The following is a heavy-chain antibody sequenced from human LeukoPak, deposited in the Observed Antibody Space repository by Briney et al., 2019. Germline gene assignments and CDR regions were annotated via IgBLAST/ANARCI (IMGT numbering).Heavy chain of an antibody. CDR1: GYSITSGAYY. J-gene: IGHJ4*02. CDR3: ARDLATVKERYFDS. V-gene: IGHV4-30-2*01. D-gene: IGHD5-24*01. CDR2: IYRSMSA. Sequence: SQTLSLTCTVSGYSITSGAYYWSWIRQPPGKALEWIGYIYRSMSAYNSTTFRSQVPMCLDRSNNQSSLNMASVTAADMGVYYCARDLATVKERYFDSWGQGKQVTVSS.